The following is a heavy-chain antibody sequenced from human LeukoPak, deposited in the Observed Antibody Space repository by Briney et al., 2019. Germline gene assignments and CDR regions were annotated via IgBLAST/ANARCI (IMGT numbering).Heavy chain of an antibody. CDR1: GYSISSGYY. Sequence: SETLSLTCTVSGYSISSGYYWGWIRQPPGKGLEWIGSIYHSGSTYYNPSLKSRVTMSVDTSKNQFSLRLSSVTAADTAMYYCVRDDFGDYTRRFDPWGQGTLVTVSS. J-gene: IGHJ5*02. D-gene: IGHD4-17*01. V-gene: IGHV4-38-2*02. CDR2: IYHSGST. CDR3: VRDDFGDYTRRFDP.